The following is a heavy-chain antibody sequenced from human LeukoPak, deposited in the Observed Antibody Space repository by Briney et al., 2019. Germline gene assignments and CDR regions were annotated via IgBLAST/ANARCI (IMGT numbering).Heavy chain of an antibody. J-gene: IGHJ4*02. CDR1: GFTFHDYD. CDR2: INWNGDRT. CDR3: ARRGYYGSGSPDF. D-gene: IGHD3-10*01. V-gene: IGHV3-20*04. Sequence: PGGSLRLSCAASGFTFHDYDMSWVRQSPGKGLEWVSGINWNGDRTGYADSVKGRFTISRDNAKKSLYLQMNSLRAEDTALYYCARRGYYGSGSPDFWGQGTLVTVSS.